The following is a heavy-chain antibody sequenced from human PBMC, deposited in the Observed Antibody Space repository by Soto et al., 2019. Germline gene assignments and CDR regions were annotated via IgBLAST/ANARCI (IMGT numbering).Heavy chain of an antibody. CDR1: GFTFSSYA. D-gene: IGHD3-9*01. CDR2: ISGSGGST. Sequence: PGGSLRLSCAASGFTFSSYAMSWVRQAPGKGLEWVSAISGSGGSTYYADSVKGRFTISRDNSKNTLYLQMNSLRAEDTAVYYCANLPRYFDWPDGDHYYYGMDVWGQGTTVTVSS. V-gene: IGHV3-23*01. CDR3: ANLPRYFDWPDGDHYYYGMDV. J-gene: IGHJ6*02.